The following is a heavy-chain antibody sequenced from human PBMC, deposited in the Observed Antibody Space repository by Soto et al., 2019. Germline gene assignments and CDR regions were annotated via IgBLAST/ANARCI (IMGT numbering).Heavy chain of an antibody. J-gene: IGHJ4*02. CDR1: GFTFSSYA. V-gene: IGHV3-23*01. CDR2: ISGSGGST. Sequence: GGSLRLSCAASGFTFSSYAMSWVRQAPGKGLEWVSAISGSGGSTYYADSVKGRFTISRDNSKNPLYLQMNSLRAEDTAVYYCAKDTGSSYYFDYWGQGTLVTVSS. CDR3: AKDTGSSYYFDY. D-gene: IGHD6-6*01.